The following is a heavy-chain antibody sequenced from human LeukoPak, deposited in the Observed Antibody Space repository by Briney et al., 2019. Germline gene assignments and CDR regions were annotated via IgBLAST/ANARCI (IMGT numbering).Heavy chain of an antibody. CDR1: GFAFSSYW. CDR3: ARDLGYGDLMDY. V-gene: IGHV3-7*01. CDR2: MKQDGSEK. J-gene: IGHJ4*02. D-gene: IGHD4-17*01. Sequence: VGSLRLSGAGSGFAFSSYWMSWVRQAPGKGLEWVANMKQDGSEKYYVDSVKGRFTIARDNAKNSLYLQMNSLRAEDTAVYYCARDLGYGDLMDYWGQGTLVTVSS.